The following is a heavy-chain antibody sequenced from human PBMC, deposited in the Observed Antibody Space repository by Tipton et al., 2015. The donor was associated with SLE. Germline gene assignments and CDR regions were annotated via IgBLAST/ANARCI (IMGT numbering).Heavy chain of an antibody. V-gene: IGHV4-59*01. CDR1: GGPISSYY. J-gene: IGHJ4*02. CDR2: IYYSGST. Sequence: TLSLTCTVSGGPISSYYWSWIRQPPGKGLEWIGYIYYSGSTNYNPSLKSRVTISVDTSKNQFSLKLSSVTAADTAVYYCARAKYYYDSVFDYWGQGTLVTVSS. D-gene: IGHD3-22*01. CDR3: ARAKYYYDSVFDY.